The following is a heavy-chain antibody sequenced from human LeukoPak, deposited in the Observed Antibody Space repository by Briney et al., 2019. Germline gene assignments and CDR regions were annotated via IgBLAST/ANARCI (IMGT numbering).Heavy chain of an antibody. CDR2: ISGSGGST. V-gene: IGHV3-23*01. CDR3: AKVGSGWLTYFDY. D-gene: IGHD6-19*01. Sequence: TGGSLRLSCAASGFTFSSYAMSWVRQAPGKGLEWVSAISGSGGSTCYADSVKGRFTISRDNSKNTLYLQMNSLRAEDTAVYYCAKVGSGWLTYFDYWGQGTLVTVSS. J-gene: IGHJ4*02. CDR1: GFTFSSYA.